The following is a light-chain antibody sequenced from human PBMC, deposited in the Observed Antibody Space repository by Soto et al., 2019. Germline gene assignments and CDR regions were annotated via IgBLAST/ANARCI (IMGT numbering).Light chain of an antibody. V-gene: IGKV3-11*01. Sequence: EIVLTQSPATLSLSPGERATLSCRASQSISNYLAWYQHKPGQAPRLLIDDASSRATGIPARFSGSGSGTDFTITISSLEPEYFAVYYCQYRTTFGQGTRLEIK. CDR1: QSISNY. CDR2: DAS. J-gene: IGKJ5*01. CDR3: QYRTT.